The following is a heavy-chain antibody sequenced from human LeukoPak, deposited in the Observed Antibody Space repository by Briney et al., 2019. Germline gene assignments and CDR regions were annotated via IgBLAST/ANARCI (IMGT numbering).Heavy chain of an antibody. CDR1: GYSFTSYG. J-gene: IGHJ6*02. CDR2: ISGNKGNT. CDR3: ARGIDFGVVSPTLDYHGMDV. D-gene: IGHD3-3*01. Sequence: EASVNVSCKASGYSFTSYGIYWVRQAPGQGLEWMGWISGNKGNTNYAHKIQARVTMTTDTSTSTAYMELRNLRSDDTAVYYCARGIDFGVVSPTLDYHGMDVWGQGTTVTVSS. V-gene: IGHV1-18*01.